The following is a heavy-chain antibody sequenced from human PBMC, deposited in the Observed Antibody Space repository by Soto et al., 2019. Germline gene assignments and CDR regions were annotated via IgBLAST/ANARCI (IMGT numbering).Heavy chain of an antibody. CDR1: GFTFSNAW. CDR2: IKSKTDGGTT. V-gene: IGHV3-15*07. Sequence: GGSLRLSCAASGFTFSNAWMNWVRQAPGKGLEWVGRIKSKTDGGTTDYAAPVKGRFTISREDSKNTLYLQMNSRKTVEAAGYYGTTSPLRALVRPAYYYDSSGPYYFDYWGQGTLVTVSS. J-gene: IGHJ4*02. D-gene: IGHD3-22*01. CDR3: TTSPLRALVRPAYYYDSSGPYYFDY.